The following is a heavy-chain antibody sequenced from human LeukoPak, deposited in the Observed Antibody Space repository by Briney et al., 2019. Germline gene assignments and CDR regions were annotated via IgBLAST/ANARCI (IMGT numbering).Heavy chain of an antibody. J-gene: IGHJ6*03. CDR2: IYTSGST. V-gene: IGHV4-61*02. CDR1: GGPISTSSYY. Sequence: PSETLSLTCTVSGGPISTSSYYWGWIRQPAGKGLEWIGRIYTSGSTNYNPSLKSRVTISVDTSKNQFSLKLSSVTAADTAVYYCARERYYYDSSGENYYYYMDVWGKGTTVTVSS. D-gene: IGHD3-22*01. CDR3: ARERYYYDSSGENYYYYMDV.